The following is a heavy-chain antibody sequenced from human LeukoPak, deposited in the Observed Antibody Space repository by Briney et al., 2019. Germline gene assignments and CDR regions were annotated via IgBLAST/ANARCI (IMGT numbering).Heavy chain of an antibody. Sequence: SETLSLTCTVSGGSISSSSYYWGWIRQPPGKGLEWIGSIYYSGSTNYNPSLKSRVTISVDTSKNQFSLKLSSVTAADTAVYYCARTAVYSSSWYGISWFDPWGQGTLVTVSS. J-gene: IGHJ5*02. D-gene: IGHD6-13*01. CDR2: IYYSGST. CDR3: ARTAVYSSSWYGISWFDP. V-gene: IGHV4-39*07. CDR1: GGSISSSSYY.